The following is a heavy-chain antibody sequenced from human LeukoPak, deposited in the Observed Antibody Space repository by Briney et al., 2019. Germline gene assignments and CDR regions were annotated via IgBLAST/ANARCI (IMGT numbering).Heavy chain of an antibody. J-gene: IGHJ1*01. CDR2: IIPILGIA. CDR1: GGTFSSYT. Sequence: SVKVSCKASGGTFSSYTISWVRQTPGQGLEWMGRIIPILGIANYAQKFQGRVTITADKSTSTAYMELSSLRSEDTAVYYCARRAYCSSTSCYYFQHWGQGTLVTVPS. CDR3: ARRAYCSSTSCYYFQH. V-gene: IGHV1-69*02. D-gene: IGHD2-2*01.